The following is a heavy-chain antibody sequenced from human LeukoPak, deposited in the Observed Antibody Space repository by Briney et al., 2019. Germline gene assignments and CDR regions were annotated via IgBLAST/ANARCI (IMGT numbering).Heavy chain of an antibody. D-gene: IGHD4-17*01. Sequence: SETLSLTCTVSGGSISSGGYYWSWIRQHPGKGLEWIGYIYYSGSTYYNPSLKSRVTISVDTSENQFSLKLSSVTAADTAVYYCAMTTVTTPPRVDYWGQGTLVTVSS. CDR1: GGSISSGGYY. V-gene: IGHV4-31*03. CDR3: AMTTVTTPPRVDY. J-gene: IGHJ4*02. CDR2: IYYSGST.